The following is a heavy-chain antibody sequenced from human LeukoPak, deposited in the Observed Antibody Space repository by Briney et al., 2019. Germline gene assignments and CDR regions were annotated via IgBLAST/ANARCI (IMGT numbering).Heavy chain of an antibody. J-gene: IGHJ4*02. CDR3: AKDAVDIVAMPVWG. V-gene: IGHV3-23*01. CDR1: GFAFSSYA. CDR2: ISGSGGST. D-gene: IGHD5-12*01. Sequence: QPGGSLRLSCTTSGFAFSSYAMSWVRQAPGKGLEWVSAISGSGGSTYYADSVKGRFTISRDNSKNTLYLQMNSLRAEDTAVYYCAKDAVDIVAMPVWGWGQGTLVTVSS.